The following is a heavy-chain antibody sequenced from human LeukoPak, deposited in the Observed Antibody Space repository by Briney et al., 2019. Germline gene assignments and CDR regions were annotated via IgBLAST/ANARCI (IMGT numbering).Heavy chain of an antibody. CDR2: ISYSGST. J-gene: IGHJ3*02. CDR3: ARHQGGTYYYDAFDI. CDR1: GASISSYY. Sequence: SETLSLTCNVSGASISSYYWSWIRQPPGKGLEWLGYISYSGSTNYNASLKSRLTISLEGSKNQLSLNLSSVTAADTAVYYCARHQGGTYYYDAFDIWGQGTMVIVSS. D-gene: IGHD1-26*01. V-gene: IGHV4-59*08.